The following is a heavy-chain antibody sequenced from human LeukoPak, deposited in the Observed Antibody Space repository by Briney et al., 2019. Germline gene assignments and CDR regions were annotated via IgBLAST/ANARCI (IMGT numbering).Heavy chain of an antibody. V-gene: IGHV4-39*01. CDR2: IHYSGST. CDR3: ARKRDCNAGGCYEDY. Sequence: SETLSLTCTVSGGSISRSGYLWGSCCQAPGKTLWRLCSIHYSGSTYYNPSLKSRITVSVDTSKNQFSLRLSSVTAADTSVYYCARKRDCNAGGCYEDYWGQGTLVTVSS. J-gene: IGHJ4*02. D-gene: IGHD2-15*01. CDR1: GGSISRSGYL.